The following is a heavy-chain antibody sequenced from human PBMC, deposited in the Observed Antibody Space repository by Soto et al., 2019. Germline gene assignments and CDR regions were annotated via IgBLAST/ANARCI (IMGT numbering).Heavy chain of an antibody. CDR2: MNPNSGNT. CDR3: ARGGYDFWSGYYPIQH. D-gene: IGHD3-3*01. J-gene: IGHJ1*01. CDR1: GYTFTSYD. Sequence: QVQLVQSGAEVKKPGASVKVSCKASGYTFTSYDINWVRQATGQGLEWMGWMNPNSGNTGYAQKFQGTVTMTRNTSIITADRELSSLRSEDTGVYYCARGGYDFWSGYYPIQHWGQGTLVTVSS. V-gene: IGHV1-8*01.